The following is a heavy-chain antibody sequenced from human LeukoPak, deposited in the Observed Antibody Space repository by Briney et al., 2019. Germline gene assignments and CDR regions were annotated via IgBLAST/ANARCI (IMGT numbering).Heavy chain of an antibody. V-gene: IGHV4-39*01. CDR1: GGSISSSSYY. Sequence: SETLFLTCTVSGGSISSSSYYWGWIRQPPGKGLEWIGSIYYSGSTYYNPSLKSRVTISVDTSKNQFSLNLTSVTAADTAVYYCARTRGIIAVAVDYWGQGTLVTVSS. CDR3: ARTRGIIAVAVDY. J-gene: IGHJ4*02. D-gene: IGHD6-19*01. CDR2: IYYSGST.